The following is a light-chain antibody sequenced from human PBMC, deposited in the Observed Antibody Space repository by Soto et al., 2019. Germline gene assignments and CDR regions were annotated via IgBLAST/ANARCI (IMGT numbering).Light chain of an antibody. V-gene: IGLV2-14*01. CDR1: GSDVGGYDY. J-gene: IGLJ1*01. CDR2: EVT. Sequence: QSVLTQPASVSGSPGQSITISCTGTGSDVGGYDYVSWYQQYPGKAPKLIIYEVTNRPSGVSNRFSGSKSGNTAFLSISGLRAEDEADYYCSSFRSSSTLPYVFGTGTKVTVL. CDR3: SSFRSSSTLPYV.